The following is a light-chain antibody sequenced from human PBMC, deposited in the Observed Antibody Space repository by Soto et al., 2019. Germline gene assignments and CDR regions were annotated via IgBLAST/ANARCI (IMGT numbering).Light chain of an antibody. V-gene: IGKV3-15*01. J-gene: IGKJ1*01. CDR2: AAS. Sequence: EIVMTQSPATLSVSPGERATLSCRAGQSISSNLAWYQQRPGQAPRLLIYAASTRATGIPVRFSGSGSGTEFTLTISSLQSEDFAVYYCQQHNNWQWTFGQGTKVDIK. CDR1: QSISSN. CDR3: QQHNNWQWT.